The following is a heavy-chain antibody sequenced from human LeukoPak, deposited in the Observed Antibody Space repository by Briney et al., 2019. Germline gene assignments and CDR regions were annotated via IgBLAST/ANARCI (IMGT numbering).Heavy chain of an antibody. CDR2: INHSGST. D-gene: IGHD3-22*01. J-gene: IGHJ4*02. CDR1: GGSFSGYY. Sequence: SETLSLTCAVYGGSFSGYYWSWIRQPPGKGLEWIGEINHSGSTNYNPSPKSRVTISVDTSKNQFSLKLSSVTAADTAVYYCARDSRSYERSGYYHFDYWGQGSLVTVSS. CDR3: ARDSRSYERSGYYHFDY. V-gene: IGHV4-34*01.